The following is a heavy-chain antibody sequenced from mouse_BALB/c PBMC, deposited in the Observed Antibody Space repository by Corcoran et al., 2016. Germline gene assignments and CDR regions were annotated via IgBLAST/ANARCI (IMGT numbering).Heavy chain of an antibody. D-gene: IGHD2-1*01. V-gene: IGHV1-18*01. CDR1: GYTFTDYN. CDR3: ARKDGNYPYYCDY. Sequence: EVLLQQSGPELVKPGASVKIPCKASGYTFTDYNMDWVKQSHGKSLEWIGDINPNNGGTIYNQKFKGKETLTVDKSSSTAYMELRSLTSEDTAVYYCARKDGNYPYYCDYWGQGTTLTVSS. J-gene: IGHJ2*01. CDR2: INPNNGGT.